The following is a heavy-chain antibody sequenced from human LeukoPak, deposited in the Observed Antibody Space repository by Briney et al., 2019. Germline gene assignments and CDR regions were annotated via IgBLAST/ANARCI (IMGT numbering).Heavy chain of an antibody. V-gene: IGHV3-48*01. D-gene: IGHD1-14*01. CDR1: GFTFSTYN. Sequence: GGSLRLSCAASGFTFSTYNMIWLRQAPGKGLEWLSYISSSSSTILYADSVKGRFTISRDNPKNTLYLQMNSLRAEDTAVYYCAKRTGMGWTTEYYFDSWGQGTLVTVSS. J-gene: IGHJ4*02. CDR2: ISSSSSTI. CDR3: AKRTGMGWTTEYYFDS.